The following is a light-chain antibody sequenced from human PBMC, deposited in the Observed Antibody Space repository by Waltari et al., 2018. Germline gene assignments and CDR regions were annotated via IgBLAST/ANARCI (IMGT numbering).Light chain of an antibody. V-gene: IGKV3-15*01. CDR2: GAS. Sequence: EIVMTQSPATLSVSPGERATLSCRASRNVNSNLAWYQQKPGQAPGLLIYGASNRATGFPARFSGSGSGTDFTLTINSLQSEDFAVYYCQQYNNWPRTFGQGTKVEI. CDR3: QQYNNWPRT. CDR1: RNVNSN. J-gene: IGKJ1*01.